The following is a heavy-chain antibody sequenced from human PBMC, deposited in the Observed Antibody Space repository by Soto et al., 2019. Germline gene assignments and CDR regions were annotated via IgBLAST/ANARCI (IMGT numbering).Heavy chain of an antibody. D-gene: IGHD1-1*01. CDR1: GYTFTSYG. CDR3: ARGRYGDY. V-gene: IGHV1-18*01. Sequence: QVHLVQSGAEVKKPGASVKVSCKASGYTFTSYGITWVRQAPGQGLEWMGWISAHNGNTDYAQKLQGRVIVTRETSTSTAYMGLRSLISDDTAVYYCARGRYGDYWGQGALVTVSS. CDR2: ISAHNGNT. J-gene: IGHJ4*02.